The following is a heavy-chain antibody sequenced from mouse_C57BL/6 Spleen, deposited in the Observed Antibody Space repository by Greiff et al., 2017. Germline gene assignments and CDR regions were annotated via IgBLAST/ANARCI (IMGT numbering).Heavy chain of an antibody. J-gene: IGHJ4*01. CDR1: GYAFSSSW. Sequence: QVQLQQSGPELAKPGASVKISCKASGYAFSSSWMNWVKQRPGKGLEWIGRIYPGDGDTNYNGKFKGKATLTADKSSSTAYMQLSSLTSEDSAVYFCAKSLAMDYWGQGTSVTVSS. V-gene: IGHV1-82*01. CDR3: AKSLAMDY. CDR2: IYPGDGDT.